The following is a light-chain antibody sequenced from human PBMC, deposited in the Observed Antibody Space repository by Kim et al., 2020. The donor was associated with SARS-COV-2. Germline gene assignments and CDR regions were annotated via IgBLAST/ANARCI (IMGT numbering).Light chain of an antibody. V-gene: IGKV3-20*01. CDR2: DIS. J-gene: IGKJ1*01. Sequence: EVVLTQSPGTLTLSPGQRGTLSCRASRSVTSSNLAWFQQRPGQAPRLLMHDISSRATGIPDRFSGSGSGTDFTLTISRLEPEDSAVYYCQQYGSSPWTFGQGTKVDIK. CDR3: QQYGSSPWT. CDR1: RSVTSSN.